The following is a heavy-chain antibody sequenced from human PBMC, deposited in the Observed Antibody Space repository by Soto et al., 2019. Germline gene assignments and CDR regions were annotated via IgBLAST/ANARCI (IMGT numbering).Heavy chain of an antibody. CDR3: ARARGSFGYSYGYYFDY. CDR1: GGSFSGYY. V-gene: IGHV4-34*01. J-gene: IGHJ4*02. D-gene: IGHD5-18*01. Sequence: SETLSLTCAVYGGSFSGYYWSWIRQPPGKGLEWIGEINHSGSTNYNPSLKSRVTISVDTSKNQFSLKLSSVTAADTAVYYCARARGSFGYSYGYYFDYWGQGTLVTSPQ. CDR2: INHSGST.